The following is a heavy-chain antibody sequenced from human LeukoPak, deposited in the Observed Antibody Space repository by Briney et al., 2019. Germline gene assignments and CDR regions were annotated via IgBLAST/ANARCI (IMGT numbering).Heavy chain of an antibody. V-gene: IGHV6-1*01. D-gene: IGHD2-2*01. CDR1: GDSVSSNSVT. CDR3: ARRLTQYDCFDP. Sequence: SQTLSLTCAISGDSVSSNSVTWNWIRQSPSRGLEWLGRTYYRSTWYNDYAVSVRGRITVNPDTSKNQFSLHLNSVTPQDTAVYYCARRLTQYDCFDPWGQGILVTVSS. CDR2: TYYRSTWYN. J-gene: IGHJ5*02.